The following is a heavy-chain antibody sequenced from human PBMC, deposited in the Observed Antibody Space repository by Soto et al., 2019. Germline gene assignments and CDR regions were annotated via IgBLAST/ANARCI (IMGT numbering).Heavy chain of an antibody. CDR1: GGTFSSHV. J-gene: IGHJ4*02. V-gene: IGHV1-69*01. CDR3: ARDLEFRDGNISHLDY. Sequence: QVQLVQSGAEVKKPGSSVKVSCKASGGTFSSHVFNWVRQAPGQGLEWMGGIMPIIGTANYAQKFQGRVTITEDESTSTAYMELSSLRSEATAVYYCARDLEFRDGNISHLDYWGQGALVTVSS. D-gene: IGHD3-10*01. CDR2: IMPIIGTA.